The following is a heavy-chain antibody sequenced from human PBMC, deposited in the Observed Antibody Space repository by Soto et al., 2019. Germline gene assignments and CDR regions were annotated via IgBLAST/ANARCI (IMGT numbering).Heavy chain of an antibody. Sequence: QLQLQESGPGLVKPSETLSLSCTVSGGSISSTIYYWGWIRQPPGKGLEWIGSIYYSGSTYYNPSLKSRGTISVDTSKNQFSLKLSSVTAADTAVYYCAGRGIAVALYSWGQGTLVTVSS. CDR3: AGRGIAVALYS. D-gene: IGHD6-19*01. CDR2: IYYSGST. V-gene: IGHV4-39*01. CDR1: GGSISSTIYY. J-gene: IGHJ4*02.